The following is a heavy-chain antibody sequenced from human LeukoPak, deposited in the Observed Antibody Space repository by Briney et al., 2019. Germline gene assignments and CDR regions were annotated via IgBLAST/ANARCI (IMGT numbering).Heavy chain of an antibody. V-gene: IGHV4-59*01. CDR3: AAGNLNWNYLAYFDY. CDR2: IYYSGST. J-gene: IGHJ4*02. CDR1: GGSISSYY. Sequence: PSETLSLTCTVSGGSISSYYWSWLRQPPGKGLEWIGYIYYSGSTNYNPSLKSRVTISVDTSKNQFSLKLSSVTAADTAVYYCAAGNLNWNYLAYFDYWGQGTLVTVSS. D-gene: IGHD1-7*01.